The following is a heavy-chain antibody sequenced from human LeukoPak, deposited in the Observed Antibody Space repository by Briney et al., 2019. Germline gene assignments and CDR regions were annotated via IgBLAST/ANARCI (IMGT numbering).Heavy chain of an antibody. CDR2: IDANNGDT. CDR3: ARDPSSVTFSFFDY. D-gene: IGHD4-11*01. V-gene: IGHV1-2*02. J-gene: IGHJ4*02. CDR1: GYTFRGNY. Sequence: ASVKISCKASGYTFRGNYILWLRQAPGQGLEWMGWIDANNGDTKSAQKFQGRVTMSRDTSISTAYMDLSSLSPDDAAVYYCARDPSSVTFSFFDYWGKGTLVTVSS.